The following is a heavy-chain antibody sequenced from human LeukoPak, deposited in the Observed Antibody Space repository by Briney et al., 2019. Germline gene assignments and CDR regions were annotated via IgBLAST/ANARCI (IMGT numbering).Heavy chain of an antibody. CDR3: ARDYCSSTSCYSLWFDP. D-gene: IGHD2-2*01. CDR2: INPNSGGT. V-gene: IGHV1-2*06. CDR1: GYTFTGYY. Sequence: ASVKVSCKASGYTFTGYYMHWVRQAPGQGLEWMGRINPNSGGTNYAQKFQGRVTITADESTSTAYMELSSLRSEDTAVYYCARDYCSSTSCYSLWFDPWGQGTLVTVSS. J-gene: IGHJ5*02.